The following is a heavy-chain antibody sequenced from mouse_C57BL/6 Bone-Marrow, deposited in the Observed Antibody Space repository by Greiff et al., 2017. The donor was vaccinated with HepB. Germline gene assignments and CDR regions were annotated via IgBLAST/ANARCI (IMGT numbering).Heavy chain of an antibody. Sequence: VQLQQSGPELVKPGASVKISCNASGYTFTDYYMNWVKQSHGKSLEWIGDINPNNGGTSYNQKFKGKATLTVDKSSSTAYMELRSLTSEDSAVYYCARYYGYAMDYWGQGTSVTVSS. CDR1: GYTFTDYY. V-gene: IGHV1-26*01. CDR3: ARYYGYAMDY. J-gene: IGHJ4*01. CDR2: INPNNGGT. D-gene: IGHD1-1*01.